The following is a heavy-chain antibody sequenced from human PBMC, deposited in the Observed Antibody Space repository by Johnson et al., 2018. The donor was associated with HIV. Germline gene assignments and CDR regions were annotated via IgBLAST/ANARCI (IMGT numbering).Heavy chain of an antibody. J-gene: IGHJ3*02. CDR3: SRALADGWFSYDFFYI. D-gene: IGHD3/OR15-3a*01. CDR2: ISSSGSTI. V-gene: IGHV3-11*01. CDR1: GFTFDDYG. Sequence: QVQLVESGGGLVQPGGSLRLSCAASGFTFDDYGMSWVRQAPGKGLEWVSYISSSGSTIYYADSVKGRFTISRDNAKNSVDLQMNSLRAADTAVFYLSRALADGWFSYDFFYIWGQGTMVTVSS.